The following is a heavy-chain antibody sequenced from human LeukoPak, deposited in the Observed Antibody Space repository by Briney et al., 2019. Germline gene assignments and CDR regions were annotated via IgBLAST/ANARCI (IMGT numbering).Heavy chain of an antibody. CDR2: ITPFNGNT. CDR3: ASELEGSFDY. D-gene: IGHD3-3*01. V-gene: IGHV1-45*02. Sequence: GASVKVSCKASGYTFTYRYLHWVRQAPGQALEWMGWITPFNGNTNYAQKFQDRVAITRDRSMSTAYMELSSLRSEDTAMYYCASELEGSFDYWGQGTLVTVSS. J-gene: IGHJ4*02. CDR1: GYTFTYRY.